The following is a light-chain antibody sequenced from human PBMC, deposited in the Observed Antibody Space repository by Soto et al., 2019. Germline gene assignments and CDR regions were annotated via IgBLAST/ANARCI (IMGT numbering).Light chain of an antibody. J-gene: IGLJ3*02. V-gene: IGLV2-14*01. CDR2: ELT. Sequence: QFALTQPASVSGSPGQSITISCTGTNSDIGSHNFVSWYQHHPGKAPKLLIYELTNRPSGVSTRFSGSKSGNTASLTISGLQADDEGHYYCSSYPAATTWVFGGGTKVTVL. CDR3: SSYPAATTWV. CDR1: NSDIGSHNF.